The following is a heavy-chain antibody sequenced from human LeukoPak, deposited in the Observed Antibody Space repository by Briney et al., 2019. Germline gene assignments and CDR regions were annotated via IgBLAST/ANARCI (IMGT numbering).Heavy chain of an antibody. D-gene: IGHD6-19*01. J-gene: IGHJ4*02. CDR1: GGSISSGSYY. V-gene: IGHV4-61*02. CDR3: ARGGSSGWKGWDYFDY. Sequence: SETLSLTCTVSGGSISSGSYYWSWIRQPAGKGLEWIGRIYTSGSTNYNPSLKSRVTISVDTSKNQFSLKPSSVTAADTAVYYCARGGSSGWKGWDYFDYWGQGTLVTVSS. CDR2: IYTSGST.